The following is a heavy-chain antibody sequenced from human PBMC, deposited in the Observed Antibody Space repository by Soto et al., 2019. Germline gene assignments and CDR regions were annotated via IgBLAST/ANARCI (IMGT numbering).Heavy chain of an antibody. D-gene: IGHD3-10*01. V-gene: IGHV3-33*01. CDR1: GFTFSSYG. J-gene: IGHJ3*02. CDR2: IWYDGSNK. CDR3: ARSSHYTSSVLLWFGELARDDAFDI. Sequence: HPGGALRLSCAASGFTFSSYGMHWVRQATGKGLAWVAVIWYDGSNKYYADSVKGRFTISRDNSKYTLYLQMNSLRAEDTAVYYCARSSHYTSSVLLWFGELARDDAFDIWGQGTMVTVSS.